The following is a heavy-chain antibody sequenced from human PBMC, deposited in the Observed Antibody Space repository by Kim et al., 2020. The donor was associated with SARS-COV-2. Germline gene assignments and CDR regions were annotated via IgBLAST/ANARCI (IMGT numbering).Heavy chain of an antibody. D-gene: IGHD3-10*01. CDR2: ISAYNGNT. J-gene: IGHJ6*04. Sequence: ASVKVSCKASGYTFTSYGISWVRQAPGQGIEWTGWISAYNGNTNYAQKLQGRVTMITDTSTSKDYMELRSLRSDKTAVYHCAIVEFGWFGELLRYKYYGMDVWGKGNTVTVST. CDR3: AIVEFGWFGELLRYKYYGMDV. CDR1: GYTFTSYG. V-gene: IGHV1-18*04.